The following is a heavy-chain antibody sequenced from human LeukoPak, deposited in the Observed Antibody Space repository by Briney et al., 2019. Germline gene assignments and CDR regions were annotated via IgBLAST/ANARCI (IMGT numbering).Heavy chain of an antibody. J-gene: IGHJ4*02. V-gene: IGHV3-30*18. CDR2: ISYVESET. D-gene: IGHD2-2*02. CDR3: AKDLYTSGGILDY. Sequence: PGGSLRLSCEASGFTSTDYGMHWVRQAPGKGLEWLAVISYVESETYYADSVKGRFTISRDNSKNMVYLRMNSLRVEDTAFYYCAKDLYTSGGILDYWGQGTLVTVSS. CDR1: GFTSTDYG.